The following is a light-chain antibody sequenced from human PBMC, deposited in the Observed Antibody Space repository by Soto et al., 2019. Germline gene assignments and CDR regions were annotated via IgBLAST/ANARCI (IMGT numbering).Light chain of an antibody. Sequence: AIRMTQSPSSLSASTGDRVTITCRASQGISSYLAWDQQKPGKAPKLLIYAASTLQSGVPSRFSGSGSGTDFNLTISCLQSEDFATYYCQQYYSYPLTFGGGTKVEIK. J-gene: IGKJ4*01. CDR2: AAS. V-gene: IGKV1-8*01. CDR3: QQYYSYPLT. CDR1: QGISSY.